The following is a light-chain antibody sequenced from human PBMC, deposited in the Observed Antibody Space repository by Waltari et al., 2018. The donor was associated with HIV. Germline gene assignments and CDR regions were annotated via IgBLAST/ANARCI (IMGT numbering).Light chain of an antibody. CDR3: QSADVGVL. J-gene: IGLJ2*01. CDR1: RLSKHY. Sequence: SSELTQPPSVSVSPGQTARLTFSGARLSKHYTHRYQQRPGHSPLMVMYKDTESPSGIPGRFSGSSSGTTVTLTICGVRAEDDADYFCQSADVGVLFGGGTKLTVL. CDR2: KDT. V-gene: IGLV3-25*03.